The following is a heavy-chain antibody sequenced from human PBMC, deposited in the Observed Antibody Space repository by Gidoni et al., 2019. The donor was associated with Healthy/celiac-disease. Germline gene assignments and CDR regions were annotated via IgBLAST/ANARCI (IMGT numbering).Heavy chain of an antibody. CDR2: INHSGST. D-gene: IGHD5-12*01. V-gene: IGHV4-34*01. CDR1: GGSFSGYY. CDR3: ARGVGMATMGYFDL. Sequence: QVQLQQWGAGLLKPSETLSLPCAVYGGSFSGYYWSWIRPPPGKGLEWIGEINHSGSTNYNPSLKSRVTISVDTSKNQFSLKLSSVTAADTAVYYCARGVGMATMGYFDLWGRGTLVTVSS. J-gene: IGHJ2*01.